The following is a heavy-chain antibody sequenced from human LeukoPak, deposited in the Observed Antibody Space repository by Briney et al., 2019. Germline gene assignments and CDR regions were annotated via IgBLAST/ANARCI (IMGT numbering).Heavy chain of an antibody. CDR1: GFTFSSYS. CDR2: ISSSSSYI. CDR3: ARGDYSSSFYYYYGMDV. J-gene: IGHJ6*04. Sequence: GGSLRLSRAASGFTFSSYSMNWVRQAPGKGLEWVSSISSSSSYIYYADSVKGRFTISRDNAKNSLYLQMNSLRAEDTAVYYCARGDYSSSFYYYYGMDVWGKGTTVTVSS. V-gene: IGHV3-21*01. D-gene: IGHD6-13*01.